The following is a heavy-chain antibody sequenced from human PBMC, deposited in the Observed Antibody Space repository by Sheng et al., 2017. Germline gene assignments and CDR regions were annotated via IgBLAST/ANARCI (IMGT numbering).Heavy chain of an antibody. J-gene: IGHJ4*02. CDR1: GFTFSSYA. CDR2: ISGSGGST. D-gene: IGHD3-9*01. CDR3: ATTPLSYDILTGYYTQYYFDY. V-gene: IGHV3-23*04. Sequence: EVQLVESGGGLVQPGGSLRLSCAASGFTFSSYAMSWVRQAPGKGLEWVSAISGSGGSTYYADSVKGRFTISRDNSKNTLYLQMNSLRAEDTAVYYCATTPLSYDILTGYYTQYYFDYWGQGTLVTVSS.